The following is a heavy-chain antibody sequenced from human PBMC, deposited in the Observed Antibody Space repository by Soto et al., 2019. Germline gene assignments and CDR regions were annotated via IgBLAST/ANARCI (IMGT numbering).Heavy chain of an antibody. CDR1: GYTFTGYY. J-gene: IGHJ4*02. CDR2: INPNSGGT. CDR3: ALASGIRRPFDY. D-gene: IGHD1-26*01. Sequence: ASVKVSCKASGYTFTGYYMHWVRQAPGQGLEWMGWINPNSGGTNYAQKFQGWVTVTRDTSISTAYMELSRLRSDDTGVYYCALASGIRRPFDYWGQGTLVTVSS. V-gene: IGHV1-2*04.